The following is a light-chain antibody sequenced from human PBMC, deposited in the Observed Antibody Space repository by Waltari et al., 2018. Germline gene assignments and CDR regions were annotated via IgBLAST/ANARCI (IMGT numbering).Light chain of an antibody. J-gene: IGKJ2*01. Sequence: DIQMTQSPSSLSASVGDRVTINCRASQGISNSLAWYQQKPGKAPKLLLYAASRLESGVPSRFSGSGSGTYYTLTISSLQPEDFATYYCQQYYSTPYTFGQGTKLEIK. CDR2: AAS. CDR1: QGISNS. CDR3: QQYYSTPYT. V-gene: IGKV1-NL1*01.